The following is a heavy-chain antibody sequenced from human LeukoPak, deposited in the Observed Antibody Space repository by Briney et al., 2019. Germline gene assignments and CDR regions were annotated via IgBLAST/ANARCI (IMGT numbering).Heavy chain of an antibody. D-gene: IGHD6-13*01. CDR2: INPSGGST. Sequence: ASVKVSCKAPGYTFTSYYMHWVRQAPGQGLEWMGIINPSGGSTSYAQKFQGRVTMTRDTSTSTVYMELSSLRSEDTAVYYCARENIAAAGFDYWGQGTLVTVSS. J-gene: IGHJ4*02. CDR1: GYTFTSYY. V-gene: IGHV1-46*01. CDR3: ARENIAAAGFDY.